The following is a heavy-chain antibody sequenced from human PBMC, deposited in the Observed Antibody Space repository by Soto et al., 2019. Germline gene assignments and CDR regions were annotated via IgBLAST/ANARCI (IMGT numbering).Heavy chain of an antibody. Sequence: GWSLRLSCASSVFTFIDYQMSWIRQAPGKGLEWVSYISGSGDITYYADSVKGRFTISRDNAKNSLYLQMNSLRAEDTAVYYCARDLGYYASSGYFDYWGQGTLVTVSS. J-gene: IGHJ4*02. CDR1: VFTFIDYQ. CDR2: ISGSGDIT. V-gene: IGHV3-11*01. D-gene: IGHD3-22*01. CDR3: ARDLGYYASSGYFDY.